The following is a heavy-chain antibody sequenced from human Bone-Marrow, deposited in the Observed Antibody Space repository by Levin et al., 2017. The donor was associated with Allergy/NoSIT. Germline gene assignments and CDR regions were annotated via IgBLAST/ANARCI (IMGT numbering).Heavy chain of an antibody. CDR1: GYTFTDYY. CDR3: ARDYLDTSMESYYYGLDV. J-gene: IGHJ6*02. D-gene: IGHD5-18*01. CDR2: INPSGGST. V-gene: IGHV1-46*01. Sequence: GESLKISCKASGYTFTDYYMHWVRQAPGQGLEWMGIINPSGGSTTYAQKFQGRVTMTRDTSTSTVYMELSSLRSEDTAVYYCARDYLDTSMESYYYGLDVWGQGTTVTVSS.